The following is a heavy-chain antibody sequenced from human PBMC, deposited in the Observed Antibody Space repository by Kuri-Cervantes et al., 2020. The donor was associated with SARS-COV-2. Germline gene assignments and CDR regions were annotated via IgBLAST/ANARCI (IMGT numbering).Heavy chain of an antibody. D-gene: IGHD1-26*01. CDR1: GYTFTSYY. J-gene: IGHJ5*02. Sequence: ASVKVSCKASGYTFTSYYMYWVRQAPGQGLEWMGIINPSGGSTSYAQKFQGRVTMTRDTSTSTVYMELSSLRSEDTAVYYCATLCRSCVIVGATRSPYWFDPWGQGTLVTVSS. CDR3: ATLCRSCVIVGATRSPYWFDP. CDR2: INPSGGST. V-gene: IGHV1-46*01.